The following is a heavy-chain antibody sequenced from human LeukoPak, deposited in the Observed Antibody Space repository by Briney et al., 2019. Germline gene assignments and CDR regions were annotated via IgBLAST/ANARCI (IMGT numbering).Heavy chain of an antibody. D-gene: IGHD3-10*01. J-gene: IGHJ5*02. CDR1: GGSFSGYY. CDR2: INHSGST. Sequence: SETLSLTCAVYGGSFSGYYWSWIRQPPGKGLEWIGEINHSGSTSYNPSLKSRVTISVDTSKNQFSLKLSSVTAADTAVYYCARGQRNYYGSGSYRDWFDPWGQGTLVTVSS. CDR3: ARGQRNYYGSGSYRDWFDP. V-gene: IGHV4-34*01.